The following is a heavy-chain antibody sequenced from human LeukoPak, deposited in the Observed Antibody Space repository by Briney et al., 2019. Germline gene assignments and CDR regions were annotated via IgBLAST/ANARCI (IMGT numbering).Heavy chain of an antibody. V-gene: IGHV1-18*01. J-gene: IGHJ6*02. CDR3: ARDSAAAGQTHYYYYYGMDV. Sequence: ASVKVSCKASGCTFTSYGISWVRQAPGQGLEWMGWISAYNGNTNYAQKLQGRVTMTTDTSTSTAYMELRSLRSDDTAVYYCARDSAAAGQTHYYYYYGMDVWGQGTTVTVSS. CDR2: ISAYNGNT. D-gene: IGHD6-13*01. CDR1: GCTFTSYG.